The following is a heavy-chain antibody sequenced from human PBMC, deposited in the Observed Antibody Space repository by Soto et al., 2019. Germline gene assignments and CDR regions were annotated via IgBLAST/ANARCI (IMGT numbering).Heavy chain of an antibody. CDR2: INPSGGST. CDR3: ARWGSIAAAGTYYYYGMDV. Sequence: ASVKVSCKASGYTFTSYAMHWVRQAPGQGLEWMGIINPSGGSTSYAQKFQGRVTMTRDTSTSTVYMELSSLRSEDTAVYYCARWGSIAAAGTYYYYGMDVWGQGTTVTVSS. D-gene: IGHD6-13*01. J-gene: IGHJ6*02. V-gene: IGHV1-46*01. CDR1: GYTFTSYA.